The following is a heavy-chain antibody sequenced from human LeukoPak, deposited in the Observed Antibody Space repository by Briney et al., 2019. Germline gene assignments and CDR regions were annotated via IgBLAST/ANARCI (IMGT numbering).Heavy chain of an antibody. CDR2: IDWNDDK. CDR3: ARSVYYYDTSGYSSPFDS. J-gene: IGHJ4*02. CDR1: GFSLSTGGVG. D-gene: IGHD3-22*01. Sequence: SGPTLVNPTQTLTLTCTFSGFSLSTGGVGVGWIRQPPGKALEWLARIDWNDDKFYSTSLKTRLTISKDTSKNQVVLTMTNMDPVDTATYYCARSVYYYDTSGYSSPFDSWGQGTLVTVSS. V-gene: IGHV2-70*04.